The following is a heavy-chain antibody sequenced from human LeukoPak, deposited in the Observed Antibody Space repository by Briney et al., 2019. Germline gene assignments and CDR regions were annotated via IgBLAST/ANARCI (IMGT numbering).Heavy chain of an antibody. Sequence: SETLSLTCTVSGGSISSYYWSWIRQPPGKGLEWIGYIYYSGSTNYNPSLKSRVTISVDTSKNQFSLKLSSVTAADTAVYYCARVAGYCTNGVCSGNFSPLYYFDYWGQGTLVTVSS. CDR1: GGSISSYY. D-gene: IGHD2-8*01. J-gene: IGHJ4*02. CDR3: ARVAGYCTNGVCSGNFSPLYYFDY. CDR2: IYYSGST. V-gene: IGHV4-59*01.